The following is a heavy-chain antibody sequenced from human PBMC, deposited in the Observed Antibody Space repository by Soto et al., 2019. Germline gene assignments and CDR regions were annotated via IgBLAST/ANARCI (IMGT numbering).Heavy chain of an antibody. V-gene: IGHV4-31*03. J-gene: IGHJ5*02. CDR3: ARGYFDWLSNNWFDP. D-gene: IGHD3-9*01. Sequence: SSETLSLTCTVSGGSISSDYYYWSWMRQHPGKGLEWIGYIYYSGTAYYNPSLKSRVIISVDTSKNQFSLKLSSVTVADTAVYYCARGYFDWLSNNWFDPWGQGTLVTVSS. CDR2: IYYSGTA. CDR1: GGSISSDYYY.